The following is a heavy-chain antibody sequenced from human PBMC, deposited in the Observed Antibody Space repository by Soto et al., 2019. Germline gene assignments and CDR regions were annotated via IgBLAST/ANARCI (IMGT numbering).Heavy chain of an antibody. CDR2: IIPIFGTA. J-gene: IGHJ6*02. V-gene: IGHV1-69*01. CDR3: ARLGYCSGGSCYSGYYYGMDV. CDR1: GGTFSSYA. D-gene: IGHD2-15*01. Sequence: QVQLVQSGAEVKKPGSSVKVSCKASGGTFSSYAISWVRQAPGQGLEWMGGIIPIFGTANYAQKFQGRVTITADEPTSTAYMELSSLRSEDTAVYYCARLGYCSGGSCYSGYYYGMDVWGQGTTVTVSS.